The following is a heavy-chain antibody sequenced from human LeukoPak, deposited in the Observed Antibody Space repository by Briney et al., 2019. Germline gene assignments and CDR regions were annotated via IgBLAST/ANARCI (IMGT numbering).Heavy chain of an antibody. CDR1: GYTFTSYY. J-gene: IGHJ1*01. CDR2: INPSGGST. V-gene: IGHV1-46*01. D-gene: IGHD6-19*01. CDR3: ARIASAVAGIYAEYFQH. Sequence: GASVKVSCKASGYTFTSYYMHWVRQAPGQGLEWMGIINPSGGSTSYAQKFQGRVTMTRDTSTSTVYMELSSLRSEDTAVYYCARIASAVAGIYAEYFQHWGQGTLVNVSS.